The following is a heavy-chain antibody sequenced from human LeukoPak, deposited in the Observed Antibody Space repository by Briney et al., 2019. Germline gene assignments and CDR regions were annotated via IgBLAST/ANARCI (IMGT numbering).Heavy chain of an antibody. CDR3: AIDSSGKKYCYYGMDV. J-gene: IGHJ6*02. CDR1: GGSISSGSYY. CDR2: IYTSGRN. Sequence: SQTLSLTCTVSGGSISSGSYYWGWIRQPAGKGLEWIGRIYTSGRNNYNPSLKSRVTISVDTSKNQFSLKLSSVTAADTAVYYCAIDSSGKKYCYYGMDVWGQGTTVTVSS. D-gene: IGHD3-22*01. V-gene: IGHV4-61*02.